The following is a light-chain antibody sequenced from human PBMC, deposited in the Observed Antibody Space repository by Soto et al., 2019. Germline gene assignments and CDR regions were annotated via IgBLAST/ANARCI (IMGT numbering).Light chain of an antibody. CDR3: QQYYTTPGT. J-gene: IGKJ1*01. CDR1: QSVLYSSNNKNY. V-gene: IGKV4-1*01. CDR2: WAS. Sequence: DIVMTQSPDSLAVSLGERATINCKSSQSVLYSSNNKNYVAWYQQKPGQPPKLLIYWASTRESGVPDRFSGSWSGTDFSLTISSLQAEDVAVYYCQQYYTTPGTFGQGTKAEIK.